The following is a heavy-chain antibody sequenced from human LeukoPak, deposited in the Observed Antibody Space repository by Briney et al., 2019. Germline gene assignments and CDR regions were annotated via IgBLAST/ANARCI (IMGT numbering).Heavy chain of an antibody. V-gene: IGHV4-30-4*01. Sequence: SETLSLTCTVSGGSISSGDYYWSWIRQPPGTGVEWIGYIYYSGSTYYNPSLKSRLTISVDTSKNHFSLKLSSVTAADTAVYYCARGSGAALYYYYGMDVWGKGTTVTVSS. CDR2: IYYSGST. CDR1: GGSISSGDYY. CDR3: ARGSGAALYYYYGMDV. J-gene: IGHJ6*04. D-gene: IGHD1-26*01.